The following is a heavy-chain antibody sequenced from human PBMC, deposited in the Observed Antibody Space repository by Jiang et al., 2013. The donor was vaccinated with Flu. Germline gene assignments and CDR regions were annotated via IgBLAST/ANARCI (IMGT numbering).Heavy chain of an antibody. Sequence: VQLVESGGGLVQPGGSLKLSCAASGFTFSGSAMHWVRQASGKGLEWVGRIRSKTYTYATEYAASVKGRFTISRDDSKNTACLQMNSLKTEDTAVYYCIRLGPGDGYNPPGWGQGTLVTVSS. V-gene: IGHV3-73*01. CDR1: GFTFSGSA. CDR2: IRSKTYTYAT. D-gene: IGHD5-24*01. J-gene: IGHJ4*02. CDR3: IRLGPGDGYNPPG.